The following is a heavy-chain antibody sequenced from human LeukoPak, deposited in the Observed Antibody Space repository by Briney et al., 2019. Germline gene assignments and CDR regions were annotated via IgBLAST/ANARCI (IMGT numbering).Heavy chain of an antibody. CDR1: GYTFSNYG. CDR3: ARAYGGNSQYFQH. CDR2: MNPNSGNT. D-gene: IGHD4-23*01. Sequence: GASVKVSCKASGYTFSNYGISWVRQAPGQGLEWMGWMNPNSGNTGYAQKFQGRVTITRNTSISTAYMELSSLRSEDTAVYYCARAYGGNSQYFQHWGQGTLVTVSS. J-gene: IGHJ1*01. V-gene: IGHV1-8*03.